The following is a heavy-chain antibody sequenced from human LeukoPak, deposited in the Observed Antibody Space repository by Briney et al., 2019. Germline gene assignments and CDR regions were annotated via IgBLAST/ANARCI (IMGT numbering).Heavy chain of an antibody. J-gene: IGHJ4*02. CDR2: ISSDGGTT. Sequence: GGSLRLSCAASGFMFKNYGMHWVRQAPGKGLEYVAAISSDGGTTYYANSVKARFMISRDNSKNTLYLQMGGLRVEDMAVYYCARDTAEYYDFGWGQGTLVTVSS. CDR1: GFMFKNYG. V-gene: IGHV3-64*01. D-gene: IGHD3-3*01. CDR3: ARDTAEYYDFG.